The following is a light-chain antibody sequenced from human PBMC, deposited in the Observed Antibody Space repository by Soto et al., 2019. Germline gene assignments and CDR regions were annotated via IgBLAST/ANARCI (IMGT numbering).Light chain of an antibody. V-gene: IGKV3-15*01. Sequence: EIVMTQSPATLSVSPGERATLSCRASQSVSSNLACYQQQPGQAPRLLIYGASTRATGIPARFSGSGSGTEFTLTISSLQPEDFAVYYCQQYNNWPPLTFGGGTKVEIK. CDR2: GAS. CDR1: QSVSSN. CDR3: QQYNNWPPLT. J-gene: IGKJ4*01.